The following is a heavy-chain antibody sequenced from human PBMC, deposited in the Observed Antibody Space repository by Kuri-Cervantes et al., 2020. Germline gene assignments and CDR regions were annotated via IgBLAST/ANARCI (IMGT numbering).Heavy chain of an antibody. CDR3: AKGGMYYYDSSGYFDY. V-gene: IGHV3-53*01. CDR1: GFTVSTNY. Sequence: GGSLRLSCAASGFTVSTNYMTWVRQAPGKGLEWVSIIYSGGSTYYADSVKGRFTISRDNSKNTLYVQMNSLRAEDTAVYYCAKGGMYYYDSSGYFDYWGQGTLVTVSS. CDR2: IYSGGST. J-gene: IGHJ4*02. D-gene: IGHD3-22*01.